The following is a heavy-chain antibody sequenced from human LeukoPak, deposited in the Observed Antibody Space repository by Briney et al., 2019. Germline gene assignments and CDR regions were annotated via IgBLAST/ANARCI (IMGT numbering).Heavy chain of an antibody. CDR1: GGSISSYY. CDR3: ARTTMVRGVPDY. D-gene: IGHD3-10*01. CDR2: IYYSGST. Sequence: SETLSLTCTVSGGSISSYYWSWIRQPPGKGLDWIGYIYYSGSTNYNPSLKGRVTISLDTSKNQFSLKLSSVTAADTAVYYCARTTMVRGVPDYWGQGTLVTVSS. J-gene: IGHJ4*02. V-gene: IGHV4-59*01.